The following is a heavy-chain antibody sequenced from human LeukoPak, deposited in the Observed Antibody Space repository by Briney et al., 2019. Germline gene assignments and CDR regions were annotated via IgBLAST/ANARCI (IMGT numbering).Heavy chain of an antibody. J-gene: IGHJ6*02. CDR2: IYYSGST. CDR1: GDSIKNYY. V-gene: IGHV4-59*01. Sequence: SETLSLTCTVSGDSIKNYYWIWIRQSPGKGLEWIGYIYYSGSTYYNPSLKSRVTMSVDTSKNQFSLKLNSVTAADTAVCYCARAGYCSSTSCQWVPLVWGQGTTVTVSS. CDR3: ARAGYCSSTSCQWVPLV. D-gene: IGHD2-2*03.